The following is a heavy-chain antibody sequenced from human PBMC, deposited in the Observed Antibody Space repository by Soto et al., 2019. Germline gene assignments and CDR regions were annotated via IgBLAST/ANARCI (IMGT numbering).Heavy chain of an antibody. D-gene: IGHD3-10*01. V-gene: IGHV2-5*02. CDR2: IYWDDDQ. CDR3: AHRWGGSGSYLDH. J-gene: IGHJ4*02. Sequence: QITLKESGPTLVKPTQTLTLTCNISGFSVSSKGVGVGWLRQPPEKAPEFLTLIYWDDDQRFNPSLTHRLHXXXXXXXXXXXXXMDDMDPADTGTYYCAHRWGGSGSYLDHWGQGILVIVSP. CDR1: GFSVSSKGVG.